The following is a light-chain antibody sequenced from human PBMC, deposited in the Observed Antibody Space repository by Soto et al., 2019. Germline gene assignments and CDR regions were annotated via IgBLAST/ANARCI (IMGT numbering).Light chain of an antibody. CDR2: CNN. V-gene: IGLV1-44*01. Sequence: QSVLTQPPSVSGTPGQRVTISCSGSSSNVGSNTVIWYQQHPPTAPKHLINCNNRRPSGVPARFSGSKYGTSASLAISGLQSEDEDDYYCAAWDDSLNGYVFGTGTKLTVL. J-gene: IGLJ1*01. CDR3: AAWDDSLNGYV. CDR1: SSNVGSNT.